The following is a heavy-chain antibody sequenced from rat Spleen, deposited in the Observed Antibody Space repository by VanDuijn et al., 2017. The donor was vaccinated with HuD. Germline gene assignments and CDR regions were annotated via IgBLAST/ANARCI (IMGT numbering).Heavy chain of an antibody. J-gene: IGHJ4*01. CDR1: GFSLTSYN. D-gene: IGHD1-2*01. CDR3: ARDSSWHVMDA. Sequence: QVQLKESGPGLVQPSQTLSLTCTVSGFSLTSYNVHWVRQPPGKGLEWMGVIWNTGGTRYNSALKSRLSISKDTSKSQVFLKMNSLQTEDTATYYCARDSSWHVMDAWGQGASVTVSS. CDR2: IWNTGGT. V-gene: IGHV2-41*01.